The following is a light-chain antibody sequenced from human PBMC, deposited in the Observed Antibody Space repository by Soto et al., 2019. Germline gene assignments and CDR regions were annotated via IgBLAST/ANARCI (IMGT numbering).Light chain of an antibody. CDR3: SSYPSSSTPYV. Sequence: QSVLTHPASGYVFPGQSITIPCTGTTSDDGGYNYVSWYQQHTVKAPKLMINDVTNRPSGVSDRFSGSKSGNTASLTISGFQAENEADYYCSSYPSSSTPYVFGTGTKVTVL. V-gene: IGLV2-14*01. CDR1: TSDDGGYNY. J-gene: IGLJ1*01. CDR2: DVT.